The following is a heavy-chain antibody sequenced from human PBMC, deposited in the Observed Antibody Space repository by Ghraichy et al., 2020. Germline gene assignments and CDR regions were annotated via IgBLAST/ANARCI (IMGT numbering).Heavy chain of an antibody. J-gene: IGHJ1*01. CDR3: ARDGSGYYTGYFQH. CDR2: IYSGGST. CDR1: GFTVSSNY. V-gene: IGHV3-53*01. Sequence: GGSLRLSCAASGFTVSSNYMSWVRQAPGKGLEWVSVIYSGGSTYYADSVKGRFTISRDNSKNTLYLQMNSLRAEATAVYYCARDGSGYYTGYFQHWGQGTLVTVSS. D-gene: IGHD3-22*01.